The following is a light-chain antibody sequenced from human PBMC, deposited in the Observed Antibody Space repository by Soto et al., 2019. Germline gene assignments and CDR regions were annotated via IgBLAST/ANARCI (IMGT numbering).Light chain of an antibody. J-gene: IGKJ1*01. CDR1: QSVSATY. V-gene: IGKV3D-20*02. Sequence: EFALSQDPGTLWSSPLDIATLSFRSTQSVSATYSAWYQQKPGQAPRLLIYAASSRATGAPDRFSGSGSGTDFTLTISRLEPEDFAVYYCQQRNNRTWRFGQGTKVEI. CDR3: QQRNNRTWR. CDR2: AAS.